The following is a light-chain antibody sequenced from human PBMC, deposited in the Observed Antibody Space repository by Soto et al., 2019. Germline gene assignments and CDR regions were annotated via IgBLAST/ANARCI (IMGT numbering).Light chain of an antibody. CDR3: QQYGSSPRS. J-gene: IGKJ1*01. CDR1: QSVSSTY. CDR2: GAS. Sequence: IVLTQSPGTLSLSPGEIASLSCRASQSVSSTYLAWYQHKLGQAPRLLIYGASSKASGIPDRFSGSESGTDFTLTSSRLEPEDFAVYYCQQYGSSPRSFGQGTKVEVK. V-gene: IGKV3-20*01.